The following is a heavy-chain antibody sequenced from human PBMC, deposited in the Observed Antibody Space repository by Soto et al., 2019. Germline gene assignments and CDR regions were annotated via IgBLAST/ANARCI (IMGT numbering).Heavy chain of an antibody. D-gene: IGHD2-2*01. CDR1: GYTFTSYG. J-gene: IGHJ6*02. Sequence: ASVKVSCKASGYTFTSYGISWVRQAPGQGLEWMGWISAYNGKTNYAQKLQGRVTLTTDTSTSTAYMELRSLRSDDTAVYYCARGIPDIVLVPAAQYHYYGMDVWGQGTTVTVSS. V-gene: IGHV1-18*01. CDR2: ISAYNGKT. CDR3: ARGIPDIVLVPAAQYHYYGMDV.